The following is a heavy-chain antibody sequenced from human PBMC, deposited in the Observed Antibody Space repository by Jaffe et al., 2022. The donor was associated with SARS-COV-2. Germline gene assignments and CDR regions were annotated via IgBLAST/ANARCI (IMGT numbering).Heavy chain of an antibody. D-gene: IGHD6-19*01. CDR3: ARVGLSGWPTEY. Sequence: EVQLVESGGGLVQPGGSLRLSCAASGFTFSSYWMSWVRQAPGKGLEWVANINQDRSRKYYVDSVKGRFTISRDNAKNSLYLEMNSLRAEDTAVYSCARVGLSGWPTEYWGQGTLVTVSS. CDR2: INQDRSRK. V-gene: IGHV3-7*01. CDR1: GFTFSSYW. J-gene: IGHJ4*02.